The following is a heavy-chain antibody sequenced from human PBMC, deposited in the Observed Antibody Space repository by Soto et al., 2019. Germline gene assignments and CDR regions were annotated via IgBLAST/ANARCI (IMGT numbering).Heavy chain of an antibody. V-gene: IGHV1-18*01. CDR3: ARDFYQSSGYCDY. Sequence: QVQLVQSGAEVKKPGASVKVSCKAYGYTFSSYGLSWVRQAPGQGLEWMGWISAYSGNTVYTQRFKGRLTMDTDTYTGTAYMELRSLRSDDTAVYYCARDFYQSSGYCDYWGQGTLVTVSS. J-gene: IGHJ4*02. CDR1: GYTFSSYG. CDR2: ISAYSGNT. D-gene: IGHD3-22*01.